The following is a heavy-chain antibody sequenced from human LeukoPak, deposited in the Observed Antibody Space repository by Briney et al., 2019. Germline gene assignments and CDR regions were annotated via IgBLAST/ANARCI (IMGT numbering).Heavy chain of an antibody. CDR1: GFTFSSYA. D-gene: IGHD2-2*01. V-gene: IGHV3-30-3*01. J-gene: IGHJ4*02. CDR3: AREAGYCSSSSCYPIYSDY. Sequence: GGSLRLSCAASGFTFSSYAMHWVRQAPGKGLEWAAVISYGGSTKYYADSVKDRFTISRDNSKNTLYLQMNSLRAEDTAVYYCAREAGYCSSSSCYPIYSDYWGQGTLVTVS. CDR2: ISYGGSTK.